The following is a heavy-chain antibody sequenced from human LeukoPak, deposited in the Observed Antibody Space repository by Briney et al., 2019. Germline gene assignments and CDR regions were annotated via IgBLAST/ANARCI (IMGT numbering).Heavy chain of an antibody. D-gene: IGHD4-17*01. CDR3: TTDRGDYGIPF. V-gene: IGHV3-15*07. Sequence: GGSLRLSCAASGFRITNAWMNWVRQAPGRGLEWVGRIKSKSDGGTTDYAAPVNGRFIISRDDSKNMLYLQMNSMKIEDTAVYYCTTDRGDYGIPFWGQGTLVTVSS. CDR1: GFRITNAW. CDR2: IKSKSDGGTT. J-gene: IGHJ4*02.